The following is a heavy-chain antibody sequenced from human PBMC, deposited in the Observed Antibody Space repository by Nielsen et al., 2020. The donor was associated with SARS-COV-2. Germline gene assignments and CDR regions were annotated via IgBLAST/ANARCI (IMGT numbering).Heavy chain of an antibody. CDR1: GFTFSSYS. CDR2: ISSSSSTI. D-gene: IGHD3-3*01. V-gene: IGHV3-48*02. Sequence: GGSLRLSCAASGFTFSSYSMNWVRQAPGKGLEWVSYISSSSSTIYYADSVKGRFTISRDNAKNSLYLQMNSLRDEDTAVYYCARDGIFGVPRGLSPYDLWGRGTLVTVSS. CDR3: ARDGIFGVPRGLSPYDL. J-gene: IGHJ2*01.